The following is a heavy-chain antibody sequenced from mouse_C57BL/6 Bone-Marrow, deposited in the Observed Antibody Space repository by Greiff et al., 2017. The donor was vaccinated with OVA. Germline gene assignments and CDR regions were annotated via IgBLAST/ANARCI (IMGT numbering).Heavy chain of an antibody. D-gene: IGHD2-4*01. V-gene: IGHV7-1*01. Sequence: EVQGVESGGGLVQSGRSLRLSCATSGFTFSDFYMEWVRQAPGKGLEWIAASRNKANDYTTEYSASVKGRFIVSRDTSQSILYLQMNDLRAEDTAIYYCARDAGDYDVWYAMDYWGQGTSVTVSS. CDR3: ARDAGDYDVWYAMDY. J-gene: IGHJ4*01. CDR1: GFTFSDFY. CDR2: SRNKANDYTT.